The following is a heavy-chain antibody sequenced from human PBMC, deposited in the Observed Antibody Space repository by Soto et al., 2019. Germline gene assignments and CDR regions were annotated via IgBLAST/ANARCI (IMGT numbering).Heavy chain of an antibody. CDR1: GFTFSSYA. V-gene: IGHV3-23*01. Sequence: EVQLLESGGGLVQPGGSLRLSCAASGFTFSSYAMSWVRQAPGKGLEWVSAISGSGGSTYYADSVKGRFTISRDNSKNSLYLQMNSLRAEDTAVYYCARGGYGESLWGDYWGQGTLVTVSS. CDR3: ARGGYGESLWGDY. CDR2: ISGSGGST. D-gene: IGHD3-10*01. J-gene: IGHJ4*02.